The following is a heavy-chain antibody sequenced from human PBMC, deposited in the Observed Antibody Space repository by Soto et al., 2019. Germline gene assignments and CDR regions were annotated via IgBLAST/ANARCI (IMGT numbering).Heavy chain of an antibody. CDR2: ISSSGSTI. CDR1: GFTFSSYE. V-gene: IGHV3-48*03. J-gene: IGHJ4*02. D-gene: IGHD3-22*01. Sequence: PGGSLRLSCAASGFTFSSYEMNWVRQAPGKGLEWVSYISSSGSTIYYADSVKGRFTISRDNAKNSLYLQMNSLRAEDTAVYYCARDRHAYCYDSSGYYYWGQGTLVTVSS. CDR3: ARDRHAYCYDSSGYYY.